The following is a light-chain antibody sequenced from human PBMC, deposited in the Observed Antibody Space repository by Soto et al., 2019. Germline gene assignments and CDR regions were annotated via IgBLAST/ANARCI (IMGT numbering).Light chain of an antibody. V-gene: IGKV1-39*01. CDR1: QSISRY. J-gene: IGKJ4*01. CDR3: QQSYSTTLT. CDR2: AAS. Sequence: IQRNPSRSSLSASVGDRVTITCRASQSISRYLNWYQQKPGKAPKILIYAASSLQSGVPSRFSASGSGTDFTLTISSLKNEDFATYDCQQSYSTTLTFGGGTKVDIK.